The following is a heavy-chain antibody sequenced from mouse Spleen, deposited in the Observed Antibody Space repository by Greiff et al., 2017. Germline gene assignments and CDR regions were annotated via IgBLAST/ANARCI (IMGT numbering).Heavy chain of an antibody. CDR3: ASRDAYFTY. CDR1: GYTFTSYN. D-gene: IGHD2-10*01. CDR2: IYPGNGIT. V-gene: IGHV1-12*01. J-gene: IGHJ3*01. Sequence: QVQLKQSGAELVRPGASVKMSCKASGYTFTSYNMYWIKQTPRQGLEWIGAIYPGNGITSYNQKFKGKATLTVEKSSSTAYMQLSSLTSEDSAVYFCASRDAYFTYWGQGTLVTVSA.